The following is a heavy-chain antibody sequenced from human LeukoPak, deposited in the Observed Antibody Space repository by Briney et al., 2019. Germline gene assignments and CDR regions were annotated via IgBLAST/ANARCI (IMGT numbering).Heavy chain of an antibody. CDR1: GGSISSNNW. J-gene: IGHJ4*02. V-gene: IGHV4-4*02. CDR3: ARNMVGETTFDY. D-gene: IGHD2/OR15-2a*01. CDR2: ISHSGST. Sequence: PSGTLSLTCAVSGGSISSNNWWSWVRQPPGKGLEWIGGISHSGSTGYNPSLKSRVTISVDKSKNHFSLKLSSVTAADTAVYYCARNMVGETTFDYWGQGTLVTVSS.